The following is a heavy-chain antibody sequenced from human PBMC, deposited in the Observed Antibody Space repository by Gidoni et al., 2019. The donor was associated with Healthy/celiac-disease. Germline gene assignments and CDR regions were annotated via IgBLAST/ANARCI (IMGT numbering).Heavy chain of an antibody. CDR2: ISGSGGST. Sequence: EVQLLESGGGLVQPGGSLRLSCAASGFTFSSYAMSWVRQAPGKGLEWVSAISGSGGSTYYADSVKGRFTISRDNFKNTLYLQMNSLRAEDTAVYYCAKGSEVVAALRNNWFDPWGQGTLVTVSS. D-gene: IGHD2-15*01. V-gene: IGHV3-23*01. CDR3: AKGSEVVAALRNNWFDP. CDR1: GFTFSSYA. J-gene: IGHJ5*02.